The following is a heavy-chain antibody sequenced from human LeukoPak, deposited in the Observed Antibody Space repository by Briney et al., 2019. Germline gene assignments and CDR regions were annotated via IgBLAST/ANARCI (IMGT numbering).Heavy chain of an antibody. CDR3: ARVTYGSGSYYYYYYMDV. V-gene: IGHV4-38-2*02. D-gene: IGHD3-10*01. CDR1: GYSISSTYY. Sequence: PSETLSLTCTVSGYSISSTYYWGWIRQPPGKGLEWVGSVFHSGNTYYNPSLKSRLTISADTSKNQFSLKLSSVTAADTAVYYCARVTYGSGSYYYYYYMDVWGKGTTVTISS. CDR2: VFHSGNT. J-gene: IGHJ6*03.